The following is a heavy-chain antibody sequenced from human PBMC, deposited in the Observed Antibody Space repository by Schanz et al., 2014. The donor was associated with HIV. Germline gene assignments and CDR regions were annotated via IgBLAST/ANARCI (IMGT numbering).Heavy chain of an antibody. J-gene: IGHJ4*02. V-gene: IGHV4-59*12. CDR2: IYYSGST. Sequence: QVQLQESGPGLVKPSETLSLTCTVSGGSISRYYWNWIRQPPGKGLEWIGYIYYSGSTSYNPSLKSRVTISVDTSKDQFSLKLSSVTAADTAVYYCARTPYYFDYWGQGTLVTVSS. CDR1: GGSISRYY. CDR3: ARTPYYFDY.